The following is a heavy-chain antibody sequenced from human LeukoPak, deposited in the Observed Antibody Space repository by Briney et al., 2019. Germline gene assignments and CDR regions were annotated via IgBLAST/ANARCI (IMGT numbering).Heavy chain of an antibody. V-gene: IGHV3-30*04. D-gene: IGHD3-10*01. Sequence: GGSLRLSCAASGFTFSSYAMHWVRQAPGKGLEWVAVISYDGSNKYYADSVKGRFTISRDNYKNTLYLQMNSLRAEDTAVYYCARDQNGSGESIAYYYYGMDVGGQGTTVTVSS. CDR2: ISYDGSNK. CDR3: ARDQNGSGESIAYYYYGMDV. CDR1: GFTFSSYA. J-gene: IGHJ6*02.